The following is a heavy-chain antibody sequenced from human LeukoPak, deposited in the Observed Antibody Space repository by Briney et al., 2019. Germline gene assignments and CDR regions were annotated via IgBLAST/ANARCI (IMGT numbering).Heavy chain of an antibody. CDR2: IYYSGST. J-gene: IGHJ5*02. CDR3: VKDAFYGSGTYYNS. V-gene: IGHV4-59*11. Sequence: SETLSLTCTVSGGSISSHYWSWIRQPPGKGLEWIGYIYYSGSTNYNPSLKSRVTISVDTSKNQFSLKLSSVTAADTAVYFCVKDAFYGSGTYYNSWGQGTLVIVSS. CDR1: GGSISSHY. D-gene: IGHD3-10*01.